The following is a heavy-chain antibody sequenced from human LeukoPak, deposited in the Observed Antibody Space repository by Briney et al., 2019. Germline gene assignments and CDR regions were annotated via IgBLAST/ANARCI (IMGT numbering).Heavy chain of an antibody. J-gene: IGHJ4*02. V-gene: IGHV3-23*01. CDR2: ISGSGGSA. D-gene: IGHD2-15*01. CDR1: GFTFSSYG. CDR3: AKEFNDTPYLNYFDY. Sequence: GGSLRLSCAASGFTFSSYGMSWVRQAPGKGLEWVSAISGSGGSAYYADSVKGRFTISRDNSKNTLYLQMNSLRAEDTAVYYCAKEFNDTPYLNYFDYWGQGTLVTVSS.